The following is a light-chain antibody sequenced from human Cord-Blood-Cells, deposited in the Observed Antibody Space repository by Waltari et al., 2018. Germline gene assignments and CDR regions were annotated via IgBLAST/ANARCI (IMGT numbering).Light chain of an antibody. V-gene: IGLV2-14*03. J-gene: IGLJ3*02. CDR3: SSYTSSSTLV. CDR1: SSDVGGYNY. CDR2: DVS. Sequence: QSALTQPASVSGSPGQSITISCTGTSSDVGGYNYVSWYQQHPGKAPKLMIYDVSNRPSGVSNRFSGSKSGNTASLTISGRRAEEEADYYCSSYTSSSTLVFGGGTKLTVL.